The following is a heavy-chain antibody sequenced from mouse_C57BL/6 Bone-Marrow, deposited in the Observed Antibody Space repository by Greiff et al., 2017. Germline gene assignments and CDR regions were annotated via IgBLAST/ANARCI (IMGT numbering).Heavy chain of an antibody. V-gene: IGHV5-16*01. CDR2: INYDGSSN. Sequence: EVMLVESEGGLVQPGSSMTLSCTASGFTFSDYYLAWVRQVPDKGLEWVANINYDGSSNYYLDSLKSRFIISRYNAKNILYLQMSSLKSADTATYYSARESYDYDDAMDYWGQGTSVTVSS. J-gene: IGHJ4*01. CDR1: GFTFSDYY. CDR3: ARESYDYDDAMDY. D-gene: IGHD2-4*01.